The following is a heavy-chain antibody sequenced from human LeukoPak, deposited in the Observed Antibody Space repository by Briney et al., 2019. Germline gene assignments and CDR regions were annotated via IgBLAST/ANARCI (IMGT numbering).Heavy chain of an antibody. CDR3: VTDPPDSGWAFWP. Sequence: PGGSLRLSCSASGFDFRTHAMHWVRQAPGKGLEWVAMIWRGGNYKFYVDSVKGRCTIFKDDFRSTLYLQMDSLTADDTAVYYCVTDPPDSGWAFWPWGQGALVTVSA. CDR1: GFDFRTHA. V-gene: IGHV3-33*01. CDR2: IWRGGNYK. D-gene: IGHD6-19*01. J-gene: IGHJ5*02.